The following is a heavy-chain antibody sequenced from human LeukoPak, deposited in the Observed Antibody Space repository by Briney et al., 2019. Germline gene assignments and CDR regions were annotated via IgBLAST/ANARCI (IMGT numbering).Heavy chain of an antibody. CDR3: AKDISKTDPYSSSWYYFDY. D-gene: IGHD6-13*01. CDR2: ISSSSSFI. V-gene: IGHV3-21*04. J-gene: IGHJ4*02. CDR1: KFTFSSYS. Sequence: GGSLRLSCAASKFTFSSYSMNWVRQAPGKGLEWVSSISSSSSFIYYADSVKGRFTISRDNAKNSLYLQMNSLRAEDTALYYCAKDISKTDPYSSSWYYFDYWGQGTLVTVSS.